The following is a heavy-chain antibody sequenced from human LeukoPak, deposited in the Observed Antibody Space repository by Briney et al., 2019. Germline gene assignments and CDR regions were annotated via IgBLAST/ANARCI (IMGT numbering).Heavy chain of an antibody. D-gene: IGHD3-10*01. CDR2: ISSSSSII. V-gene: IGHV3-48*04. J-gene: IGHJ4*02. CDR1: GFTLTGYS. Sequence: PGGSLRLSCAASGFTLTGYSMNWVRQAPGKGLEWVSYISSSSSIIYYADSVKGRFTLSRDNAKNSLYLQMNSLRAEDTAVYYCARVLEYYGSGSYYKDYWGQGTLVTVSS. CDR3: ARVLEYYGSGSYYKDY.